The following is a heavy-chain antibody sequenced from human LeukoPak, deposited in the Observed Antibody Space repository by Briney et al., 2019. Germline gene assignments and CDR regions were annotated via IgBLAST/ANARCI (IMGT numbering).Heavy chain of an antibody. D-gene: IGHD6-6*01. J-gene: IGHJ5*02. V-gene: IGHV4-59*01. CDR1: GGSISSYY. Sequence: SETLSHTCTVSGGSISSYYWSWIRQPPGKGLEWIGYIYYSGSTNYNPSLKSRVTISVDTSKNQFSLKLSSVTAADTAVYYCARDLGSGIAARPEGFDPWGQGTLVTVSS. CDR2: IYYSGST. CDR3: ARDLGSGIAARPEGFDP.